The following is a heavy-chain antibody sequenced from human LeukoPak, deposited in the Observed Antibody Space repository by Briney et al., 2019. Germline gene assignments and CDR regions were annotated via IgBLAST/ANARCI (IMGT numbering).Heavy chain of an antibody. J-gene: IGHJ6*03. D-gene: IGHD2-2*01. CDR1: GFTFSSYA. CDR2: ISYDGSNK. V-gene: IGHV3-30-3*01. Sequence: PGRSLRLSCAASGFTFSSYAMHWVRQAPGKGLEWVAVISYDGSNKYYADSVKGRFTISRDNSKNTLYLQMNSLRAEDTAVYYSARSDHCSSTGCAKYYYYYYMDVWGKGTTVTVSS. CDR3: ARSDHCSSTGCAKYYYYYYMDV.